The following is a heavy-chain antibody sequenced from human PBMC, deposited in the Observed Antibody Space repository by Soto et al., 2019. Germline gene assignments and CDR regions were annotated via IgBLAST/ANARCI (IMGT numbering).Heavy chain of an antibody. J-gene: IGHJ4*02. Sequence: QVQVQQWGAGLLKPSETLSLTCAVYGGSFSGYYWSWIRQPPGKGLEWIGEINHSGSTNYNPSLKSRVTISVDTSKNQFSLKLSSVTAADTAVYYCARELTGDRPYDYWGQGTLVTVSS. D-gene: IGHD7-27*01. CDR1: GGSFSGYY. CDR2: INHSGST. CDR3: ARELTGDRPYDY. V-gene: IGHV4-34*01.